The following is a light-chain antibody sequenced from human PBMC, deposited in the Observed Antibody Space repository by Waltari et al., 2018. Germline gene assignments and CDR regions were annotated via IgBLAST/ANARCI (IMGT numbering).Light chain of an antibody. Sequence: ELVLTQSPVTLSLSPGDISTLSCRAGPSVRSNDLAWYQQNPGQAPRLLIYGASSRATGIPDRFSGSWYGTDFTLTISSLEPEDFAVYYCQQYGSSPLITFGQGTRLEIK. CDR3: QQYGSSPLIT. J-gene: IGKJ5*01. V-gene: IGKV3-20*01. CDR2: GAS. CDR1: PSVRSND.